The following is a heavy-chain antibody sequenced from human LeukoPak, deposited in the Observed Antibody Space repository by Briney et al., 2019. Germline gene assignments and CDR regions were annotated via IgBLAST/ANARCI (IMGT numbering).Heavy chain of an antibody. D-gene: IGHD4/OR15-4a*01. Sequence: GASVKVSCKASGGTFSSYAISWVRQAAGQGLEWMGGIIPIFGTANYAQKFQGRVTITADESTSTAYMELSSLRSEDTAVYYCARGKLGCSYCFDYWGQGTLVTVSS. J-gene: IGHJ4*02. CDR1: GGTFSSYA. V-gene: IGHV1-69*13. CDR3: ARGKLGCSYCFDY. CDR2: IIPIFGTA.